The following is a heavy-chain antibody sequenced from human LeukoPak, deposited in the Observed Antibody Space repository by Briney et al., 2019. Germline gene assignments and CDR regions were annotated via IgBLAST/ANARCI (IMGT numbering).Heavy chain of an antibody. J-gene: IGHJ4*02. D-gene: IGHD6-13*01. CDR2: IYYSGST. Sequence: SETLSLTCTVSDGAITGYYWGWIRQPPGEGLEWIGHIYYSGSTNYNPSLKSRVTISVDTSKNHFSLKLNSVTAADTAVYYCARGYSTSWTYYFDYWGQGALVTVSS. V-gene: IGHV4-59*12. CDR3: ARGYSTSWTYYFDY. CDR1: DGAITGYY.